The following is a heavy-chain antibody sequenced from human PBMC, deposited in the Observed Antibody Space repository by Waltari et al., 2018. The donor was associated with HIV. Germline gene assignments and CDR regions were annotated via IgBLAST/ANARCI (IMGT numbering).Heavy chain of an antibody. Sequence: HLVESGGGLVKPGGSLRLSCAASGFTFSNAWMRWVRQDPGKVVEGVGRIKSKREGGTAHYAALVKGRFNISRDDSNNTLYMEMNSLKTEDTAMYFCTTAMGGSYYGRDYWGQGTLVTVSS. V-gene: IGHV3-15*01. CDR2: IKSKREGGTA. CDR3: TTAMGGSYYGRDY. J-gene: IGHJ4*02. CDR1: GFTFSNAW. D-gene: IGHD1-26*01.